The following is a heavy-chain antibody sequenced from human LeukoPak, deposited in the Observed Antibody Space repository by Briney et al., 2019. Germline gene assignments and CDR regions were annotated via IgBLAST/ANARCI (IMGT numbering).Heavy chain of an antibody. CDR1: GGSISSGSYY. J-gene: IGHJ5*02. CDR2: IYTTGST. CDR3: ARGPGGSSSWYNWFDP. Sequence: PSETLSLTCTVSGGSISSGSYYWSWIRRPAGKGLEWIGRIYTTGSTNYNPSLRSRVTISADTSKNQFSLNLSSVTAADKAVYYCARGPGGSSSWYNWFDPWGQGTLVTVSS. D-gene: IGHD2-2*01. V-gene: IGHV4-61*02.